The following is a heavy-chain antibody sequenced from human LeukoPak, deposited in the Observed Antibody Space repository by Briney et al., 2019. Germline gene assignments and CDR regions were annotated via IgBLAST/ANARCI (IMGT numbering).Heavy chain of an antibody. CDR2: IFPGESET. V-gene: IGHV5-51*01. CDR3: ARHAEGRDYYGMDV. CDR1: GYRVTISR. J-gene: IGHJ6*02. Sequence: GESLKISFKGSGYRVTISRICGVRPMPGKGLGGGGIIFPGESETRYSPSFQGQVTISADKSSSTAYLQWRSLKASDAALYYCARHAEGRDYYGMDVWGQGTTVTVS.